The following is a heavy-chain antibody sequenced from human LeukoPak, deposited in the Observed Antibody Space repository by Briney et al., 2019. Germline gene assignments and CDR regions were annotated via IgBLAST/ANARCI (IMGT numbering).Heavy chain of an antibody. V-gene: IGHV4-30-2*01. CDR1: GGSISSGGYY. CDR2: IYHSGST. D-gene: IGHD5-12*01. CDR3: AREEYGYSGYDLQMGRIDY. Sequence: SETLSLTCTVSGGSISSGGYYWSWIRQPPGKGLEWIGYIYHSGSTYYNPSLKSRVTISVDRSKNQFSLKLSSVTAADTAVYYCAREEYGYSGYDLQMGRIDYWGKGTTVTVSS. J-gene: IGHJ6*04.